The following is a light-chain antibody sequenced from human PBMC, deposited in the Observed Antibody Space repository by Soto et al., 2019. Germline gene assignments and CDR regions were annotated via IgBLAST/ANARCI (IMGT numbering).Light chain of an antibody. CDR1: QGISSS. J-gene: IGKJ3*01. CDR2: AAS. CDR3: QHLNNYPRT. Sequence: ILLTQSPSLLSASVGDRVTITCRASQGISSSLAWYQQKPGKAPKLLIYAASTLQSGVPSRFSGSGSGTDFTLTISSQQPEYFATYYCQHLNNYPRTFGPGTKVDMK. V-gene: IGKV1-9*01.